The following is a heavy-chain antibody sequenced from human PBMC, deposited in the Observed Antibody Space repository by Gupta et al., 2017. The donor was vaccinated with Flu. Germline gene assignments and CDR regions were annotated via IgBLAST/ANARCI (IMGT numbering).Heavy chain of an antibody. J-gene: IGHJ5*02. CDR2: IIPIFGTA. CDR3: ARDPTELSGYDTPPSNWFDP. CDR1: GGTFSSYA. Sequence: QVQLVQSGAEVKKPGSSVKVSCKASGGTFSSYAISWVRQAPGQGLEWMGGIIPIFGTANYAQKFQGRVTITADESTSTAYMELSSLRSEDTAVYYCARDPTELSGYDTPPSNWFDPWGQGTLVTVSS. V-gene: IGHV1-69*01. D-gene: IGHD5-12*01.